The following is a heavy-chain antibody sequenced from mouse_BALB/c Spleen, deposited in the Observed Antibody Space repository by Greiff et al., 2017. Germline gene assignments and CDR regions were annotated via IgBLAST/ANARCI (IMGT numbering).Heavy chain of an antibody. CDR2: IWAGGST. CDR1: GFSLTSYG. D-gene: IGHD1-1*01. CDR3: ATYGSSYYAMDY. Sequence: VQLQESGPGLVAPSQSLFITCTVSGFSLTSYGVHWVRQPPGKGLEWLGVIWAGGSTNYNSALMSRLSISKDNSKSQVFLKMNSLQTDDTAMYYCATYGSSYYAMDYWGQGTSVTVSS. J-gene: IGHJ4*01. V-gene: IGHV2-9*02.